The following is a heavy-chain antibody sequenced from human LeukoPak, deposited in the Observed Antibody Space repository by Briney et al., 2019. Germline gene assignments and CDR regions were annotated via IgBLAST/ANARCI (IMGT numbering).Heavy chain of an antibody. Sequence: GGSLRLSCAASGFTFSSYGMHWVRQAPDKGLEWVAVISYDGSNKYYADSVKGRFTISRDNSKNTPYLQMNSLRAEDTAVYYCAKDFTGSYSYWGQGTLVTVSS. CDR3: AKDFTGSYSY. CDR1: GFTFSSYG. D-gene: IGHD1-26*01. V-gene: IGHV3-30*18. CDR2: ISYDGSNK. J-gene: IGHJ4*02.